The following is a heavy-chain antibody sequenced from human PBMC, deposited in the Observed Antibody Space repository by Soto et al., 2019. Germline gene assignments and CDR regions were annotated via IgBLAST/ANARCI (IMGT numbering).Heavy chain of an antibody. V-gene: IGHV3-74*01. J-gene: IGHJ5*02. CDR2: IDTDGGGT. Sequence: VPLVESGGGLVQPGGSLRVSCAASGFTLRSHRIHWVRQVPGKGLEWVSRIDTDGGGTSYADAVKGRFTISTDNAKNTVNLQMNGLRGEDTAVYYCATVFDLWGQGTLVTVSS. CDR3: ATVFDL. CDR1: GFTLRSHR.